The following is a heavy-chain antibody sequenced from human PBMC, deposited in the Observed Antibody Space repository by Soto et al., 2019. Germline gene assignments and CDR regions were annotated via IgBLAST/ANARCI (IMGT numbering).Heavy chain of an antibody. CDR2: IGYTGNHI. V-gene: IGHV3-21*01. D-gene: IGHD5-12*01. CDR1: GFTFSSFS. Sequence: EVQLVESGGGLVKPGGSLRLSCAASGFTFSSFSINWVRQAPGKGLEWVSSIGYTGNHIYYADSVKGRFTISRDNAKNSVFLQMNSLKDEDSAVYYCARDDKRGYDFGYWGQGTLVTVSS. CDR3: ARDDKRGYDFGY. J-gene: IGHJ4*02.